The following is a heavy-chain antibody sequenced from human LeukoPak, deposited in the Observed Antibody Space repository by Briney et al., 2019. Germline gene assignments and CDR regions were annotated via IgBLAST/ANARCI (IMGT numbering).Heavy chain of an antibody. Sequence: ASVKVPCKASGYTFTSYYMHWVRQAPGQGLEWMGIINPSGGSTSYAQKFQGRVTMTRDTSTSTVYMELSSLRSEDTAVYYCARDYYGSGSSLTPYFDYWGQGTLVTVSS. V-gene: IGHV1-46*01. D-gene: IGHD3-10*01. CDR1: GYTFTSYY. CDR2: INPSGGST. CDR3: ARDYYGSGSSLTPYFDY. J-gene: IGHJ4*02.